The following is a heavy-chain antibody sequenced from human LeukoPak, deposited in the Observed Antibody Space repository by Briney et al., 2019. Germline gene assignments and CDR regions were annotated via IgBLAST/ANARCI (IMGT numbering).Heavy chain of an antibody. Sequence: GGSLRLSCAASGFTFSSYGMHWARQAPGKGLEWVAVIWYDGSNKYYADSVKGRFTISRDNSKNTLYLQMNSLRAEDTAVYYCAKDQGTTVTSFDYWGQGTLVTVSS. V-gene: IGHV3-33*06. CDR1: GFTFSSYG. CDR2: IWYDGSNK. CDR3: AKDQGTTVTSFDY. D-gene: IGHD4-17*01. J-gene: IGHJ4*02.